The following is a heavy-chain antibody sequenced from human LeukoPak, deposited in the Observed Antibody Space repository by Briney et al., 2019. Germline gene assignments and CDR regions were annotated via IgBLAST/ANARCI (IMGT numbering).Heavy chain of an antibody. D-gene: IGHD1-1*01. CDR3: ARHGWYNWNVVDY. CDR1: GGSISSSSYY. V-gene: IGHV4-39*01. Sequence: SETLSLTCTVSGGSISSSSYYWGWIRQPPGRGREWIGSIFYSGSTYYNPSLKSRVTISVDTSKNQFSLKLSSVTAADTAVYYCARHGWYNWNVVDYWGQGTQVTVSS. J-gene: IGHJ4*02. CDR2: IFYSGST.